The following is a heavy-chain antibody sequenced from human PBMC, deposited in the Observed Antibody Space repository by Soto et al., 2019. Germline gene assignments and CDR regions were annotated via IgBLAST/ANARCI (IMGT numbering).Heavy chain of an antibody. J-gene: IGHJ5*02. Sequence: QVQLVESGGGVVQPGRSLRLSCIASGFTFYNYGMHWVRQAPGKGLEWVAAIWPDGDIEHYPDSVKGRFTISRDNSRNTLYLKMNSLRAEDTAMYYCAKVGMVAATQMGWFAPWGQGTLVIVSS. V-gene: IGHV3-33*06. CDR2: IWPDGDIE. D-gene: IGHD1-26*01. CDR1: GFTFYNYG. CDR3: AKVGMVAATQMGWFAP.